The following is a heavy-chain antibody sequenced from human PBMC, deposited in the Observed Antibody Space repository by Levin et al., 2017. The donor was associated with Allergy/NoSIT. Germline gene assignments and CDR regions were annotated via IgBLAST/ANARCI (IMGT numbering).Heavy chain of an antibody. J-gene: IGHJ6*02. V-gene: IGHV3-33*01. Sequence: GGSLRLSCAASGFTFSSYGMHWVRQAPGKGLEWVAVIWYDGSNKYYADSVKGRFTISRDNSKNTLYLQMNSLRAEDTAVYYCARGITMIVPNLYGMGVWGQGTTVTVSS. CDR1: GFTFSSYG. CDR3: ARGITMIVPNLYGMGV. D-gene: IGHD3-22*01. CDR2: IWYDGSNK.